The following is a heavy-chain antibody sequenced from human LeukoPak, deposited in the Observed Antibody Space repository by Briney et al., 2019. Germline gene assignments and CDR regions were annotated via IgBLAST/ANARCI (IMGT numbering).Heavy chain of an antibody. D-gene: IGHD3-10*01. CDR2: ISGSGDNT. J-gene: IGHJ4*02. V-gene: IGHV3-23*01. CDR3: AKVTYGSGTYGAFDY. CDR1: GFTFSSHG. Sequence: GGSLRLSCAASGFTFSSHGMSWVRQAPGRGLEWVSTISGSGDNTYYADSVKGRFTISRDNSKNTLYLQMNSLRAEDTAVYYCAKVTYGSGTYGAFDYWGQGTLVTVSS.